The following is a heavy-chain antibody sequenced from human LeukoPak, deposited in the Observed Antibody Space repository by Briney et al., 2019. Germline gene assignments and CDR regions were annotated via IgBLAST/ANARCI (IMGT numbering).Heavy chain of an antibody. V-gene: IGHV3-30*09. J-gene: IGHJ4*02. CDR2: ISYDGSNK. CDR1: GFTFNDYA. D-gene: IGHD6-19*01. CDR3: ARGMLAVAGHLDY. Sequence: GGSLRLSCAASGFTFNDYAMHWVRQAPGKGLEWVAVISYDGSNKYYADSVKGRFAISRDDSKNTLYLQMNSLRAEDTAVYYCARGMLAVAGHLDYWGQGTLVTVSS.